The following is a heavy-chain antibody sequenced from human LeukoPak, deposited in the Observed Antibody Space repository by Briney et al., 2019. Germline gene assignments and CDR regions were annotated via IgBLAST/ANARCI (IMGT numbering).Heavy chain of an antibody. CDR3: ARDPTSIAARPGSYFDY. D-gene: IGHD6-6*01. V-gene: IGHV1-18*01. CDR1: GGTFSSYA. Sequence: ASVKVSCKASGGTFSSYAISWVRQAPGQGLEWMGWISAYNGNTNYAQKLQGRVTMTTDTSTSTAYMELRSLRSDDTAVYYCARDPTSIAARPGSYFDYWGQGTLVTVSS. J-gene: IGHJ4*02. CDR2: ISAYNGNT.